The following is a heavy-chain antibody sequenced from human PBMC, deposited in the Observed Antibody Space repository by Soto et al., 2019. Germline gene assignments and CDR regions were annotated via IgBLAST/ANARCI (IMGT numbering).Heavy chain of an antibody. CDR2: IYYSGST. CDR1: GGSISSGGYY. D-gene: IGHD6-19*01. Sequence: QVQLQESGPGLVKPSQTLSLTCTVSGGSISSGGYYWSWIRQHPGKGLEWIGYIYYSGSTYYNPSLKSRLTISVDTSKNKCSLKLSSVTAADTAVYYCARDREGSGWYIDYWGQGTLVTVSS. CDR3: ARDREGSGWYIDY. J-gene: IGHJ4*02. V-gene: IGHV4-31*03.